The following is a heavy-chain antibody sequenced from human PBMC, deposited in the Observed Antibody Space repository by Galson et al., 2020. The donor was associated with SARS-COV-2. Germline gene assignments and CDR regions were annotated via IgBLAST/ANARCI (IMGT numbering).Heavy chain of an antibody. CDR3: TRDVGSLLLGGIAAAGIDGMDV. CDR1: GFTFGDYA. Sequence: GEPLKISRTASGFTFGDYAMSWFRQAPGKGLEWVGFIRSKAYGGTTEYVASVKGRFTISRDDSKSIAYLQMNSLNTEDTAVYYCTRDVGSLLLGGIAAAGIDGMDVWGQGTTVTVAS. CDR2: IRSKAYGGTT. D-gene: IGHD6-13*01. J-gene: IGHJ6*02. V-gene: IGHV3-49*03.